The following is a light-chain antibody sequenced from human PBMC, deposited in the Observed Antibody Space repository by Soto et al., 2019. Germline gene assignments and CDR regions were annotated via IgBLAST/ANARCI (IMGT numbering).Light chain of an antibody. CDR2: GAS. CDR1: QSVSNNY. J-gene: IGKJ1*01. Sequence: IVFTRAPGTLYLSPGERATLSCRASQSVSNNYLAWYQQKPGQAPRLLIYGASNRATGIPDRFSGSGSGTDFTLSISRLEPEDFAVYYCQQYGSSGTFGQGTKV. CDR3: QQYGSSGT. V-gene: IGKV3-20*01.